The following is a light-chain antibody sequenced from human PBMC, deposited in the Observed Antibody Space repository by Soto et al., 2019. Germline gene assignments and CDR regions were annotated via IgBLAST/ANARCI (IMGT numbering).Light chain of an antibody. CDR2: DAS. CDR3: QQYGRSPGLFT. V-gene: IGKV3-20*01. Sequence: IVLTQSPGTLSLSPGERATLSCRASQSVSSTYLAWYQQKPGQAPRLLIYDASSRATAIPDRFSGSGSGTDFTLTISRLEPEDFAEYYCQQYGRSPGLFTFGPGTKVDIK. J-gene: IGKJ3*01. CDR1: QSVSSTY.